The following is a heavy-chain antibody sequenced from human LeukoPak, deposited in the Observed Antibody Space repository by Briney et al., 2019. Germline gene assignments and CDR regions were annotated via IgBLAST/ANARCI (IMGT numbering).Heavy chain of an antibody. CDR2: ISGSGEST. J-gene: IGHJ4*02. D-gene: IGHD6-13*01. CDR3: AKDSPTNRSSSWVHYFDN. Sequence: GGSLRLSCVGSGFSFSSYGMTWVRQAPGKGLEWVSAISGSGESTYNAGSVQGRFTISRDNSKNTVYLQMSSLRAEDTAVYYCAKDSPTNRSSSWVHYFDNWGQGTLVTVSS. CDR1: GFSFSSYG. V-gene: IGHV3-23*01.